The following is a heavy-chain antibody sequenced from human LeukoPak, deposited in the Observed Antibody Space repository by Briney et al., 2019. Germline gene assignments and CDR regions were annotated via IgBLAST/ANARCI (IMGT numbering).Heavy chain of an antibody. CDR1: GFTFSNYA. D-gene: IGHD2-21*01. Sequence: GGSLRLSCAASGFTFSNYAMTWVRQAPGKGLAWVSSISKSDNSTYYADSVKGRFTISRDNSKNTVYLHMGSLRVEDTAIYYCARGALIPDFRGQGTLVTVSS. CDR2: ISKSDNST. J-gene: IGHJ4*02. CDR3: ARGALIPDF. V-gene: IGHV3-23*01.